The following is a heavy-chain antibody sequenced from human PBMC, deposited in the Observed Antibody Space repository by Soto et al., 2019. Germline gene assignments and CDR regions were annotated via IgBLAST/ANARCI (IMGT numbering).Heavy chain of an antibody. CDR3: ARGRIAARPLLASYGMDG. CDR2: INPNSGGT. J-gene: IGHJ6*02. Sequence: ASVKVSCKASGYTFTGYYMHWVRQAPGQGLEWMGWINPNSGGTNYAQKFQGRVTMTRDTSISTAYMELSRLRSDDTAVYYCARGRIAARPLLASYGMDGWGQGTTVTVSS. D-gene: IGHD6-6*01. CDR1: GYTFTGYY. V-gene: IGHV1-2*02.